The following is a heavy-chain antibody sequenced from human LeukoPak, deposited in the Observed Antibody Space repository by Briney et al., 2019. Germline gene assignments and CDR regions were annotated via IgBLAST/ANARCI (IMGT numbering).Heavy chain of an antibody. CDR3: AKDYYDSSGYSYYYYYYYMDV. Sequence: PGGSLRLSCAASGFTFSSYDMSWVRQAPGKGLEWVSAISCSGGSTYYADSVKGRFTISRDNSKNTLYLQMNSLRAEDTAVYYCAKDYYDSSGYSYYYYYYYMDVWGKGTTVTVSS. D-gene: IGHD3-22*01. V-gene: IGHV3-23*01. CDR1: GFTFSSYD. J-gene: IGHJ6*03. CDR2: ISCSGGST.